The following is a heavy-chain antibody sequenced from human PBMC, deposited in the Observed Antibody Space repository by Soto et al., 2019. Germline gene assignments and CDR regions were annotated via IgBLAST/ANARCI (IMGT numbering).Heavy chain of an antibody. CDR3: ARDLGRSITIFKIPSPQSAFDI. CDR1: GFTFSSYS. D-gene: IGHD3-9*01. CDR2: ISSSSSYI. J-gene: IGHJ3*02. V-gene: IGHV3-21*01. Sequence: GGSLRLSCAASGFTFSSYSMNWVRQAPGKGLEWVSSISSSSSYIYYADSVKGRFTISRDNAKNSLYLQMNSLRAEDTAVYYCARDLGRSITIFKIPSPQSAFDIWGQGTMVTVSS.